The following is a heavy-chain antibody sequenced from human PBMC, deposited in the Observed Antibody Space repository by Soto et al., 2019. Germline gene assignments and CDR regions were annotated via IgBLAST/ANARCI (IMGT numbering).Heavy chain of an antibody. CDR3: AKSNRGAYDTPDF. CDR2: ISYDGRNK. V-gene: IGHV3-30*18. J-gene: IGHJ4*02. CDR1: GFSLNDYG. D-gene: IGHD3-22*01. Sequence: PGGSLRLSCAASGFSLNDYGMHWVRQPPSKGLEWVADISYDGRNKYYTDSVRGRFTISRDISKGTLYLQMNSLRPEDTAVYYCAKSNRGAYDTPDFWGQGTPVTVSS.